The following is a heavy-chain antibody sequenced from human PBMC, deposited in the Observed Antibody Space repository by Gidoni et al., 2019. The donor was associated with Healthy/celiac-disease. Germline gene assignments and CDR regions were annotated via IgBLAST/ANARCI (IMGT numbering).Heavy chain of an antibody. Sequence: QVQLVESGGGVVQPGRSLRLSCAASGFTSSSYGMHWVRQAPGKGLEWVAVIWYDGSNKYYADSVKGRFTISRDNSKNTLYLQMNSLRAEDTAVYYCARDNVNYYYGMDVWGQGTTVTVSS. V-gene: IGHV3-33*01. CDR3: ARDNVNYYYGMDV. CDR2: IWYDGSNK. CDR1: GFTSSSYG. D-gene: IGHD2-8*01. J-gene: IGHJ6*02.